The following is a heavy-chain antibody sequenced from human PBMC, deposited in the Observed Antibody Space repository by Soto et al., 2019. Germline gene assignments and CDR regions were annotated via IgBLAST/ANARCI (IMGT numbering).Heavy chain of an antibody. CDR1: GGSISSYY. Sequence: PSETLSLTCTVSGGSISSYYWSWIRQPPGKGLEWIGYIYYSGSTNYNPSLKSRVTISVDTSKNQFSLKQSSVTAADTAVYYCARNNYDFWSEYGMDVWGQGTTVTVSS. D-gene: IGHD3-3*01. CDR2: IYYSGST. V-gene: IGHV4-59*01. J-gene: IGHJ6*02. CDR3: ARNNYDFWSEYGMDV.